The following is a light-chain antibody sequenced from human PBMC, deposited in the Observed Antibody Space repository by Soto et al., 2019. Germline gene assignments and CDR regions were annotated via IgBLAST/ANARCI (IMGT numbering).Light chain of an antibody. CDR2: KDH. V-gene: IGLV1-47*01. Sequence: QSFLTQPPSASGTPGQSLTISCSGGVSNIRYNYVFWYQQFPGTAPKVLIFKDHQRPSGVPDRFAGSRSGTSASLVISGLRSEDEAEYFCASWDDKMGGVLFGGGTKVTVL. CDR1: VSNIRYNY. J-gene: IGLJ2*01. CDR3: ASWDDKMGGVL.